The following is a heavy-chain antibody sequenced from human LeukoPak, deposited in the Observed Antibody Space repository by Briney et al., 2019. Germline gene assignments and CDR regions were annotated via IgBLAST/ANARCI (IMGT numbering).Heavy chain of an antibody. Sequence: PGGSLRLSCVSSGFTFSTYAMTWVRQAPGKGLEWVSVTYTGGNSYYAGSVKGRFIISRDISKNTLYLQMNSLRAEDSALYYCARGGRGSAAVVAPRSFDIWGQGTMVTVSS. CDR3: ARGGRGSAAVVAPRSFDI. CDR2: TYTGGNS. V-gene: IGHV3-53*01. CDR1: GFTFSTYA. J-gene: IGHJ3*02. D-gene: IGHD3-22*01.